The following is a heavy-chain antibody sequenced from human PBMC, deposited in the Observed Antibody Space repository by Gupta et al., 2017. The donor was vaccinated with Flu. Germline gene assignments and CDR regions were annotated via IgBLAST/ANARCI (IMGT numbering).Heavy chain of an antibody. J-gene: IGHJ6*03. CDR1: SSYY. V-gene: IGHV4-39*01. CDR2: IYYSGST. CDR3: ARHGGDSYYYYMDV. Sequence: SSYYWGWIRQPPGKGLEWIGSIYYSGSTYYNPSLKSRVTISVDTSKNQFSLKLSSVTAADTAVYYCARHGGDSYYYYMDVWGKGTTVTVSS. D-gene: IGHD2-21*01.